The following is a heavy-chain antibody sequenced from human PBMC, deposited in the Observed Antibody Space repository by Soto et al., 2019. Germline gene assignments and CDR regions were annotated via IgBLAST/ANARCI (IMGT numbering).Heavy chain of an antibody. CDR3: ARGTYSLSYYYYYMDV. D-gene: IGHD4-4*01. CDR1: GFTFTSYS. V-gene: IGHV3-48*01. Sequence: GGSLRLSCAASGFTFTSYSMNWVRQAPGKGLEWVSFISSTRSTIYYADSVKGRFTISRDEAENSLYLQMNSLRAEDTAVYYCARGTYSLSYYYYYMDVWGKGTSVTVSS. J-gene: IGHJ6*03. CDR2: ISSTRSTI.